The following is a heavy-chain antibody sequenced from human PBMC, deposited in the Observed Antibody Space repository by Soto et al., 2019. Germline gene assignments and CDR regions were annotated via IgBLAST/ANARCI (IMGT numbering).Heavy chain of an antibody. Sequence: PGGSLRLSCAASGFRFSGSDIHWVRQASGEGLEWVGRIKTKAENYATALAASVRGRFSLSRDDSRNTAYLEMNSLKTEDTAVYYCTRRDCSGGDCYSDFDYWGQGA. CDR2: IKTKAENYAT. V-gene: IGHV3-73*01. CDR3: TRRDCSGGDCYSDFDY. CDR1: GFRFSGSD. J-gene: IGHJ4*02. D-gene: IGHD2-21*02.